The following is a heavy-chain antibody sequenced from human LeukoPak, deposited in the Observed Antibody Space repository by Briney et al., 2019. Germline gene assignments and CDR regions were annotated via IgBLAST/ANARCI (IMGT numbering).Heavy chain of an antibody. Sequence: GGSLRLSCAASGFTFSIYGMSWVRQAPGRGLEWVSAMSGSGGSTYYADSVKGRFTISRDNFKNTLYLQMNSLRAEDTAVYYCAKDGYYDSSAYYYVRYFDLWGRGTLVTVSS. CDR1: GFTFSIYG. V-gene: IGHV3-23*01. J-gene: IGHJ2*01. D-gene: IGHD3-22*01. CDR3: AKDGYYDSSAYYYVRYFDL. CDR2: MSGSGGST.